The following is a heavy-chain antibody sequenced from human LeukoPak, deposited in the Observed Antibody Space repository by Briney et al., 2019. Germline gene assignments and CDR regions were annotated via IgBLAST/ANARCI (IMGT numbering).Heavy chain of an antibody. CDR2: IYPGDSDT. V-gene: IGHV5-51*01. D-gene: IGHD3-10*01. CDR1: GYNFANYW. CDR3: TLRGDSNYYDY. Sequence: GESLKISCKASGYNFANYWIAWVPLMPGKGLEWMGTIYPGDSDTRYRPSFQGQVTISTDKSITTAYLQWSTLKASDTAMYYCTLRGDSNYYDYWGQGTLVTVSS. J-gene: IGHJ4*02.